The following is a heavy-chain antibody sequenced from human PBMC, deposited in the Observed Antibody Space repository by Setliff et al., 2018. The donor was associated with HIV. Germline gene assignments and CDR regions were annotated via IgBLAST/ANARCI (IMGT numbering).Heavy chain of an antibody. J-gene: IGHJ6*03. CDR1: ADSLDGYY. Sequence: SETLSLTCTVSADSLDGYYWAWIRQPAGKGLEWIGRIQISGSTDSNPSLMSRVIMSLDASKNQFSLRLISVTPADTGVYYCARVNGIELSVHYYFMDVWGKGTTVTV. D-gene: IGHD1-7*01. CDR3: ARVNGIELSVHYYFMDV. V-gene: IGHV4-4*07. CDR2: IQISGST.